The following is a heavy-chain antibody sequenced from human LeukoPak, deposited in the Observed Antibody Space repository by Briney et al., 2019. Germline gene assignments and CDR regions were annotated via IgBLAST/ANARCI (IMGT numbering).Heavy chain of an antibody. CDR3: ARDRQSYYYGSGSGYYGMDV. D-gene: IGHD3-10*01. Sequence: PGGSLRLSCAASGFTFSDYYMSWIRQAPGKGPEWVSYISSSGSTMYYADSVKGRFTISRDNAKNSLYLQMNSLRAEDTAVYYCARDRQSYYYGSGSGYYGMDVWGQGTTVTVSS. CDR2: ISSSGSTM. V-gene: IGHV3-11*01. CDR1: GFTFSDYY. J-gene: IGHJ6*02.